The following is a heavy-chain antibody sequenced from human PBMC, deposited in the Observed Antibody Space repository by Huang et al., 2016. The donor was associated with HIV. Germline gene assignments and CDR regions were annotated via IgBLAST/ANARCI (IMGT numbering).Heavy chain of an antibody. CDR2: IRTFNGDT. CDR1: GYTFLAFG. CDR3: ARDLLNTGEEGNSPMDI. J-gene: IGHJ6*02. D-gene: IGHD2-15*01. Sequence: GQLIQSGPEVKRPGASVKVSCKASGYTFLAFGVSWVRRAPGEGLEWMGLIRTFNGDTKYAAKFRDRVTVSADTTTDTVSIEMRSLRFDDTAVYYCARDLLNTGEEGNSPMDIWGQGTMVTVSS. V-gene: IGHV1-18*01.